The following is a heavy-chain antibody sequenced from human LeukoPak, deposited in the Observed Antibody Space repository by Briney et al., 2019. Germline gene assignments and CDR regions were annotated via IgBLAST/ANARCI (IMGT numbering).Heavy chain of an antibody. V-gene: IGHV3-21*01. CDR2: ISSSSSYI. D-gene: IGHD3-10*01. Sequence: QPGGSLRLSCAASGYTFSSYSMNWVRQAPGKGVEWVSSISSSSSYIYYADSVKGRFTISRDNAKNSLYLQMNSLRAEDTAVYYCARALGYGSGSLLYFDYWGQGTLVTVSS. J-gene: IGHJ4*02. CDR1: GYTFSSYS. CDR3: ARALGYGSGSLLYFDY.